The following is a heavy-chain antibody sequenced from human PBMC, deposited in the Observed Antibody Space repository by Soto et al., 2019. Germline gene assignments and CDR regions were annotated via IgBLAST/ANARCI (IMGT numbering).Heavy chain of an antibody. J-gene: IGHJ6*02. D-gene: IGHD5-12*01. Sequence: EVHLLESGGDLVQPGGSLRLSCTASGLTFSTYAMSWVRQAPGKGLEWVSAIGGSGTGGRPYYADSVKGRFTISRDNSNNTVYLQINRLRADATAVYYSGKSPRAIDGYNSDYYGRDVGGQGNTVTFSS. CDR1: GLTFSTYA. CDR3: GKSPRAIDGYNSDYYGRDV. V-gene: IGHV3-23*01. CDR2: IGGSGTGGRP.